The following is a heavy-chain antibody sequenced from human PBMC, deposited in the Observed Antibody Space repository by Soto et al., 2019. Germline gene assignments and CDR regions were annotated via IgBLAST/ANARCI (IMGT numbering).Heavy chain of an antibody. V-gene: IGHV1-18*04. CDR1: GYTFTSYG. CDR2: ISAYNGDT. CDR3: ARDLRRVRTGNYYYIDV. J-gene: IGHJ6*03. Sequence: GASVKVSCKASGYTFTSYGITWVRQGPGQGLEWLGWISAYNGDTVYTQSVQGRVTMTTDTSASTAYMELRSLTSDDTAVYYCARDLRRVRTGNYYYIDVWGKGTTVTVSS. D-gene: IGHD3-9*01.